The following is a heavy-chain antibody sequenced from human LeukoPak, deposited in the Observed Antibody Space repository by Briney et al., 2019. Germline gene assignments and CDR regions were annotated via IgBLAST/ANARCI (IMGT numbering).Heavy chain of an antibody. V-gene: IGHV3-7*01. CDR3: ARQVGISF. CDR2: IREDGTEK. Sequence: GGSLRLSCTASGFTFSGAWMTWVRQAPGKGLEWVANIREDGTEKNYVDSVKGRFTISRDNAKNSLFLQMSNLRDDDTAIYYCARQVGISFWGQGTLVTVSS. CDR1: GFTFSGAW. J-gene: IGHJ4*02. D-gene: IGHD1-26*01.